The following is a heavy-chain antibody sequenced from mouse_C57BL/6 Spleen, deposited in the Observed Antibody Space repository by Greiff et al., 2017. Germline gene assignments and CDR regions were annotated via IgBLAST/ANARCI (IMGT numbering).Heavy chain of an antibody. V-gene: IGHV1-22*01. CDR3: AREGIYDGYWGFAY. CDR2: INPNNGGT. D-gene: IGHD2-3*01. CDR1: GYTFTDYN. J-gene: IGHJ3*01. Sequence: VQLQQSGPELVKPGASVKMSCKASGYTFTDYNMHWVKQSHGKSLEWIGYINPNNGGTNYTEKFKSKATLTVDKSSSTAYMQLSSLTSEDSAVYYCAREGIYDGYWGFAYWGQGTLVTVSA.